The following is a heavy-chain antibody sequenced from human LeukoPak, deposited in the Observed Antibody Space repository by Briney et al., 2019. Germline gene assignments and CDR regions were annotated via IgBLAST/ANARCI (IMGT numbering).Heavy chain of an antibody. Sequence: PGGSLRLSCATSGFTFTNYLMSWVRQAPGKGLEWVANIKEDGSTKWYVDSVRGRFTISRDNAKNSLYLQMDGLRAEDTAVYYCARDRESNWYPYLDACGQGTLVAVSP. D-gene: IGHD6-13*01. J-gene: IGHJ4*02. CDR2: IKEDGSTK. CDR1: GFTFTNYL. CDR3: ARDRESNWYPYLDA. V-gene: IGHV3-7*01.